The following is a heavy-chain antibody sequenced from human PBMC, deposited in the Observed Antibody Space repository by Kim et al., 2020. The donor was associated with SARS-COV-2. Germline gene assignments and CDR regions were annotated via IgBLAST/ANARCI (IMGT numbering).Heavy chain of an antibody. CDR3: AKGYYYDSSGYLDY. Sequence: GGSLRLSCAASGFTFDDYAMHWVRQAPGKGLEWVSGISWNSGSIGYADSVKGRFTISRDNAKNSLYLQMNSLRAEDTALYYCAKGYYYDSSGYLDYWGQG. V-gene: IGHV3-9*01. CDR2: ISWNSGSI. J-gene: IGHJ4*02. CDR1: GFTFDDYA. D-gene: IGHD3-22*01.